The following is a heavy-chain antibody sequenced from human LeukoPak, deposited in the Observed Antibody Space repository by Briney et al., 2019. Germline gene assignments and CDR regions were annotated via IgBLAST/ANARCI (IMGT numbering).Heavy chain of an antibody. V-gene: IGHV3-23*01. CDR2: ISGSGGST. D-gene: IGHD5-18*01. J-gene: IGHJ4*02. CDR1: GFTFSSYG. Sequence: PGRSLRLSCAASGFTFSSYGMHWVRQAPGKGLEWVSGISGSGGSTHYADSVKGRLTISRDNSKNTLYLQINSLRDEDTAVYYCARDQWLGYWGQGTLVTVSS. CDR3: ARDQWLGY.